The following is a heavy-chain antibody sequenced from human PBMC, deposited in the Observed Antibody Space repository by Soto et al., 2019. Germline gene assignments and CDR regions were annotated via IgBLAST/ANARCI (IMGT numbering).Heavy chain of an antibody. Sequence: GGSLRLSCAASGFTLSSYAMSWVRQAPGKGLEWVSSISGSGSSTYYADSVKGRFTISRDNAKNSLYLQMNSLRAEDTAVYYCARDKWRYCSGGSCYPGWDYWGQGTLVTVSS. J-gene: IGHJ4*02. CDR3: ARDKWRYCSGGSCYPGWDY. V-gene: IGHV3-23*01. CDR2: ISGSGSST. CDR1: GFTLSSYA. D-gene: IGHD2-15*01.